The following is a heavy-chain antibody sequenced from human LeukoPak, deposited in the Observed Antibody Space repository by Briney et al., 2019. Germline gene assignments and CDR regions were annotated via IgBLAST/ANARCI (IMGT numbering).Heavy chain of an antibody. CDR2: IKQDGSEK. D-gene: IGHD3-10*01. Sequence: PGGSLRLSCAAYGFTFTSYAMSWVRQAPGKGLEWVANIKQDGSEKYYVDSVKGRFTISRDNAKNSLYLQMNSLRAEDTAVYYCARDYYYGSGNYFDYWGQGTLVTVSS. V-gene: IGHV3-7*01. CDR3: ARDYYYGSGNYFDY. J-gene: IGHJ4*02. CDR1: GFTFTSYA.